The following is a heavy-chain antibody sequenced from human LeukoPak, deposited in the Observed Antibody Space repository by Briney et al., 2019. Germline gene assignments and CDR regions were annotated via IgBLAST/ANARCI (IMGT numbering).Heavy chain of an antibody. D-gene: IGHD3-9*01. V-gene: IGHV3-30*18. CDR2: ISYEGSNK. J-gene: IGHJ4*02. CDR3: AKDSPPGNFDWLSKAYYFDY. Sequence: GGSLRLSCAASGFTFSNHGMHWVRQAPGKGLEWVAFISYEGSNKYYADSVRGRFTISRDYSKNTVYLQMNSLRAEDTAVYYCAKDSPPGNFDWLSKAYYFDYWGQGTLVTVSS. CDR1: GFTFSNHG.